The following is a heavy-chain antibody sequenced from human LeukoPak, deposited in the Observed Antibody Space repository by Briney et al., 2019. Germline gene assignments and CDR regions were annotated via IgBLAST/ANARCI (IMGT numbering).Heavy chain of an antibody. J-gene: IGHJ4*02. CDR2: ISSSSSYI. CDR3: ARDFYYGSGSYSLFRVGD. V-gene: IGHV3-21*01. D-gene: IGHD3-10*01. CDR1: GFTFSSYS. Sequence: GGSLRLSCAASGFTFSSYSMSWVRQAPGKGLEWVSSISSSSSYIYYADSVKGRFTISRDNAKNSLYLQMNSLRAEDTAVYYCARDFYYGSGSYSLFRVGDWGQGTLVTVSS.